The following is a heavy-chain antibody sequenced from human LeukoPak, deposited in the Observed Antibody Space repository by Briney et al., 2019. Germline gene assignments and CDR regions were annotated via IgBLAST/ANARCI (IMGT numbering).Heavy chain of an antibody. CDR1: GFTVSSNY. D-gene: IGHD2-21*02. J-gene: IGHJ4*02. Sequence: PGGSLRLSCVASGFTVSSNYVSWVRQAPGKGLEWVSGISWNSGSIGYADSVKGRFTISRDNAKNSLYLQMNSLRAEDTALYYCAKGDCGGDCYSLDYWGQGTLVTVSS. CDR2: ISWNSGSI. V-gene: IGHV3-9*01. CDR3: AKGDCGGDCYSLDY.